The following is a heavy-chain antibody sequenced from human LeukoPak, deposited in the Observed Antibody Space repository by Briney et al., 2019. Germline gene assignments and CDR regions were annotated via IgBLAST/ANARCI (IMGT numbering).Heavy chain of an antibody. V-gene: IGHV3-21*01. Sequence: PGGSLRLSCAASGFTFSNSGMSWVRQAPGKGLEWVSSISTSTTYIYYADSVKGRFTISRDNAKNSLYLQMNSLRAEDTAVYYCATSQSGSYFSYWGQGTLVTVSS. D-gene: IGHD1-26*01. CDR2: ISTSTTYI. CDR3: ATSQSGSYFSY. CDR1: GFTFSNSG. J-gene: IGHJ4*02.